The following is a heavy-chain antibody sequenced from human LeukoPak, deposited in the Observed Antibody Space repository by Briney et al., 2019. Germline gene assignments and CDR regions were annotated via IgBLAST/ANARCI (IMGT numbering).Heavy chain of an antibody. D-gene: IGHD3-16*01. J-gene: IGHJ2*01. Sequence: GGSLRLSCAASGFTFSRHGMHWVRQTPGKGLEWVAVIGDTGRAKYYADSVEGQFTASRDNSKNTLYLEMNSLRYDDTALYYCAREAAWGNWYFDLWGRGTLVTVSS. CDR2: IGDTGRAK. CDR1: GFTFSRHG. CDR3: AREAAWGNWYFDL. V-gene: IGHV3-30*03.